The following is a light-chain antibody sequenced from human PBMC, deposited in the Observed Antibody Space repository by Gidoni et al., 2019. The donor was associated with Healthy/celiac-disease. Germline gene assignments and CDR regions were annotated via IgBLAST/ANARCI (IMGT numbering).Light chain of an antibody. J-gene: IGKJ4*01. CDR1: QSVSSCY. V-gene: IGKV3-20*01. Sequence: ILLTQSPGTLSLSPGERATLSCRASQSVSSCYLAWYQQQPGQTTRLLFYGESNRATGIPDRCSGSGSGTDFTLTISRLEPDVVAVYYRQRYFTRLTFGRGTKVEIK. CDR3: QRYFTRLT. CDR2: GES.